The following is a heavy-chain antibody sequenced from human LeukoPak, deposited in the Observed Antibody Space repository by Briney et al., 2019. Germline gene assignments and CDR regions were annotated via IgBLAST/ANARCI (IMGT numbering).Heavy chain of an antibody. J-gene: IGHJ4*03. CDR2: IWYDGSNK. V-gene: IGHV3-33*01. CDR1: GFTFSSYG. Sequence: PGRSLRLSCAASGFTFSSYGMHWVRQAPGKGLEWVAVIWYDGSNKYYADSVKGRFTISRDNSKNTLYLQMNSLRAEDTAVYYCARGLKRNSNYGRADYWGQGTTVTVSS. CDR3: ARGLKRNSNYGRADY. D-gene: IGHD4-11*01.